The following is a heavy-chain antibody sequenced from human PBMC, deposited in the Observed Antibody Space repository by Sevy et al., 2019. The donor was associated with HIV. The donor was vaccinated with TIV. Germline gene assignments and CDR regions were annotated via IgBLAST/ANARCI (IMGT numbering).Heavy chain of an antibody. CDR1: GFTFSNYN. J-gene: IGHJ6*02. D-gene: IGHD3-3*01. Sequence: GGSLRLSCAASGFTFSNYNINWVRQSPGKGLEWVSFISTSSGYICYSDSVKGRFTISRDNAKNSLYLQMNSLRAEDTPVYYCARDKTILEGRYGMDVWGQGTTVTVSS. CDR3: ARDKTILEGRYGMDV. CDR2: ISTSSGYI. V-gene: IGHV3-21*06.